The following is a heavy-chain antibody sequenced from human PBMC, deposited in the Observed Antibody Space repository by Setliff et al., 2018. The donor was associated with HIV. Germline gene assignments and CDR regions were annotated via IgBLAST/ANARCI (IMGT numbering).Heavy chain of an antibody. J-gene: IGHJ4*02. CDR3: ARQVGNKVLFDS. CDR2: IYYSGST. D-gene: IGHD7-27*01. Sequence: SETLSLTCTVSGGSISSGGYYWNWIRQHPGKGLEWIGYIYYSGSTNYNPSLKSRVTISVGTSKNQLSLKLSSVTAADTAVYYCARQVGNKVLFDSWGQGTLVTVSS. CDR1: GGSISSGGYY. V-gene: IGHV4-61*08.